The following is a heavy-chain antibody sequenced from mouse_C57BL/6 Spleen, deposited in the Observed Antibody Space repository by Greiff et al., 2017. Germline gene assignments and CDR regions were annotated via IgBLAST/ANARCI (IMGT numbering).Heavy chain of an antibody. Sequence: VKLVESGPGLVAPSQSLSITCTVSGFSLTSYGVDWVRQPPGKGLEWLGVIWGGGSTNYNSALMSRLSISKDNSKSQVFLKMNSLQTDATAMYXCARITTGGGYYAMDYWGQGTSVTVSS. J-gene: IGHJ4*01. CDR3: ARITTGGGYYAMDY. V-gene: IGHV2-9*01. CDR1: GFSLTSYG. CDR2: IWGGGST. D-gene: IGHD2-4*01.